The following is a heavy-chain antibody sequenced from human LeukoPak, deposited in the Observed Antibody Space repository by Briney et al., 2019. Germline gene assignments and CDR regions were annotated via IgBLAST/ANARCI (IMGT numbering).Heavy chain of an antibody. CDR2: IIPILGIA. V-gene: IGHV1-69*04. CDR1: GGTFSSYA. CDR3: AARPPVVVPAAPKRDCYYYGMDV. J-gene: IGHJ6*02. D-gene: IGHD2-2*01. Sequence: GASVKVSCKASGGTFSSYAISWVRQAPGQGLEWMGRIIPILGIANYAQKFQGRVTITADKSTSTAYMELSSLRSEDTAVYYCAARPPVVVPAAPKRDCYYYGMDVWGQGTTVTVSS.